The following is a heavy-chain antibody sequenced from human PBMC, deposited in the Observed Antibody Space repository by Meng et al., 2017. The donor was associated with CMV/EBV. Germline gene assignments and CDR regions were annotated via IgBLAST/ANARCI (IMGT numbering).Heavy chain of an antibody. Sequence: ASVKVSCKASGYTFTSYGISWVRQAPGQGLEWMGWISAYNGNTNYAQKLQGRVTMTTDTSTSTAYMELRSQRSDDTAVYYCARAYCSSTSCYTNYYGMDVWGQGTTVTVSS. D-gene: IGHD2-2*02. CDR2: ISAYNGNT. J-gene: IGHJ6*02. V-gene: IGHV1-18*01. CDR3: ARAYCSSTSCYTNYYGMDV. CDR1: GYTFTSYG.